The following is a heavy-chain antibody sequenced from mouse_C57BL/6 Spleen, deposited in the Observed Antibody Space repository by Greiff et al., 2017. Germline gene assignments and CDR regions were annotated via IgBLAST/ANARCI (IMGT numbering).Heavy chain of an antibody. Sequence: QVQLQQSDAELVKPGASVKISCKVSGYTFTDYTIHWMKQRPEQGLEWIGYIYPRDGSTKYNEKFKGKATLTADKSSSTAYMQLNSLPSEDSAVYFCACCWYDGSFDYWGQGTTLTVSS. D-gene: IGHD2-3*01. CDR1: GYTFTDYT. CDR3: ACCWYDGSFDY. CDR2: IYPRDGST. V-gene: IGHV1-78*01. J-gene: IGHJ2*01.